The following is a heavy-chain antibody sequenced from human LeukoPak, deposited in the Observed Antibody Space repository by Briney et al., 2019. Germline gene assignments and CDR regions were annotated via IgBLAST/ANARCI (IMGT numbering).Heavy chain of an antibody. CDR2: IIPIFGTA. J-gene: IGHJ3*02. D-gene: IGHD1-1*01. V-gene: IGHV1-69*05. CDR1: GYTFTGYY. Sequence: ASVKVSCKASGYTFTGYYMHWVRQAPGQGLEWMGGIIPIFGTANYAQKFQGRVTITTDESTSTAYMELSSLRSEDTAVYYCASQTGTTRGHDAFDIWGQGTMVTVSS. CDR3: ASQTGTTRGHDAFDI.